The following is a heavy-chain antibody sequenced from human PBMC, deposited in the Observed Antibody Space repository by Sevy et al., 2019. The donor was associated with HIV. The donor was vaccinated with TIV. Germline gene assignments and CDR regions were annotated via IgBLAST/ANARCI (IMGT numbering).Heavy chain of an antibody. CDR3: ARDESSGYLHDAFDI. Sequence: GGSLRLSCAASGFTFSSYGMSWVRQAPGKGLEWVANIRQDGSEKYYVDSVKGRFTISRDNAKSSLYLQMNSLRAEDTAVYYCARDESSGYLHDAFDIWGQGTMVTVSS. CDR2: IRQDGSEK. D-gene: IGHD3-22*01. CDR1: GFTFSSYG. V-gene: IGHV3-7*01. J-gene: IGHJ3*02.